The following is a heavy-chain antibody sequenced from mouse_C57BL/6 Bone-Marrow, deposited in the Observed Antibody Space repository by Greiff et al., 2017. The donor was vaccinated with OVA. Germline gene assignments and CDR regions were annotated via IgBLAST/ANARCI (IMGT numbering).Heavy chain of an antibody. CDR3: ARQRGNRYYYAMDY. J-gene: IGHJ4*01. Sequence: EVKLVESGGGLVQPGGSLKLSCAASGFTFSDYYMYWVRQTPEKRLEWVAYISNGGGSTYYPDTVKGRFTISRDNAKNTLYLQMSRLKSEDTAMYYCARQRGNRYYYAMDYWGQGTSVTVSS. CDR1: GFTFSDYY. CDR2: ISNGGGST. D-gene: IGHD2-1*01. V-gene: IGHV5-12*01.